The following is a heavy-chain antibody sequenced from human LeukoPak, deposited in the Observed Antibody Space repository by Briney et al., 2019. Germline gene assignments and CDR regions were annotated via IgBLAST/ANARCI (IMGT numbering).Heavy chain of an antibody. CDR3: TKDGAGTYYGMDV. J-gene: IGHJ6*02. Sequence: PGGSLRLSCAASGFSFSSYAMSWVRQAPGKGLEWVSSVSESGDGTYYADSVKGRFTISRDNSKNTLYLQMNSLRAEDTAVYYCTKDGAGTYYGMDVWGQGTTVTVSS. V-gene: IGHV3-23*01. CDR1: GFSFSSYA. CDR2: VSESGDGT. D-gene: IGHD6-19*01.